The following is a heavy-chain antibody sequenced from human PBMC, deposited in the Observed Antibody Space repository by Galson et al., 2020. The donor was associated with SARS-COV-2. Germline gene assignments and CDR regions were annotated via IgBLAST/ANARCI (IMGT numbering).Heavy chain of an antibody. CDR2: ISSHNGKT. Sequence: ASVKVSCKASGYMLSSYGISWVRPAPGQGLEWVGWISSHNGKTDYAQKFQGRVTMTTDTSTSTAYMELRSLRSDDTAVYYCARALGVGDFWSNDYFFYGMDVWGQGTTVTVSS. CDR1: GYMLSSYG. D-gene: IGHD3-3*01. J-gene: IGHJ6*02. V-gene: IGHV1-18*04. CDR3: ARALGVGDFWSNDYFFYGMDV.